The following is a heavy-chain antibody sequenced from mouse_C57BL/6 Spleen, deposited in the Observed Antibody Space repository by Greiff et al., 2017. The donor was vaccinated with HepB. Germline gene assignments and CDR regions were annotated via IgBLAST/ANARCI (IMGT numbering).Heavy chain of an antibody. CDR3: ARSGRDWFAY. V-gene: IGHV1-82*01. CDR1: GYAFSSSW. CDR2: IYPGDGDT. Sequence: VHLVESGPELVKPGASVKISCKASGYAFSSSWMNWVKQRPGKGLEWIGRIYPGDGDTNYNGKFKGKATLTADKSSSTAYMQLSSLTSEDSAVYFCARSGRDWFAYWGQGTLVTVSA. J-gene: IGHJ3*01.